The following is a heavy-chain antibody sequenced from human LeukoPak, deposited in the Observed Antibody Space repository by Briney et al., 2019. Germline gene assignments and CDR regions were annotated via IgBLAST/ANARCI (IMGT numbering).Heavy chain of an antibody. CDR2: MNPNSGNT. J-gene: IGHJ6*03. CDR1: GYTFTSYD. V-gene: IGHV1-8*01. D-gene: IGHD2-2*01. Sequence: GASVKVSCKASGYTFTSYDINWVRQATGQGLEWMGWMNPNSGNTGYAQKFQGRVTMTRNTSISTAYMELSSLRSEDTAAYYCARGKRAGYCSSNSCPNYYYYMDVWGKENTVTVSS. CDR3: ARGKRAGYCSSNSCPNYYYYMDV.